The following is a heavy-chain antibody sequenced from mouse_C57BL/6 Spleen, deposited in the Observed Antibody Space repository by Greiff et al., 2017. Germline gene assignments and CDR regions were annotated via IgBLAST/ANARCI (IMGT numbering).Heavy chain of an antibody. CDR1: GYTFPSYW. CDR2: IYPGSGST. D-gene: IGHD1-1*01. CDR3: ARARGYYYGSRPLAMDY. V-gene: IGHV1-55*01. J-gene: IGHJ4*01. Sequence: VQLQQSGAELVKPGASVKMSCKASGYTFPSYWITWVKQRPGQGLEWIGDIYPGSGSTNYNEKFKSKATLTVDTSSSTAYMQLSSLTSEDSAVYYCARARGYYYGSRPLAMDYWGQGTSVTVSS.